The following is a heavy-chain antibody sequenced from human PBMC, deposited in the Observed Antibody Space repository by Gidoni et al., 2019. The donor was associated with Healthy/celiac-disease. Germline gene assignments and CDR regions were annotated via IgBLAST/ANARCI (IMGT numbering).Heavy chain of an antibody. J-gene: IGHJ4*02. Sequence: QVQLVQSGAVVKKPGASVKVSCKASGYTLTSSYMHWVRQAPAQGLEWMGINSPRGGSTSYAQKLQGRVTMTRGTSTSTVYMELSSLRSEDTAVYYCARLGIDIWGSYRYYFDYWGQGTLVTVSS. CDR3: ARLGIDIWGSYRYYFDY. V-gene: IGHV1-46*01. CDR2: NSPRGGST. CDR1: GYTLTSSY. D-gene: IGHD3-16*02.